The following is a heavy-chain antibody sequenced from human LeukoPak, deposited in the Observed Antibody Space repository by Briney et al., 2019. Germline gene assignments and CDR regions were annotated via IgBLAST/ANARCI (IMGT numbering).Heavy chain of an antibody. J-gene: IGHJ6*03. D-gene: IGHD2/OR15-2a*01. CDR3: AKFLSILYYYYYMDV. Sequence: GGSQRLSCAASGFTFSSYAMSWVRQAPGKRLEWVSAISGGAGNTYYADSVKGRFTISRDNTNNTLYLQMNSLRAEDTAVYYCAKFLSILYYYYYMDVWGKGTTVTVSS. CDR1: GFTFSSYA. CDR2: ISGGAGNT. V-gene: IGHV3-23*01.